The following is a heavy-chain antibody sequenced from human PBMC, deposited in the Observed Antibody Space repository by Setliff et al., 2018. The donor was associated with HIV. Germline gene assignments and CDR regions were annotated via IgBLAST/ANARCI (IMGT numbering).Heavy chain of an antibody. D-gene: IGHD3-22*01. CDR1: GGSISSGGYY. CDR3: ARDGYDSSGYFDY. CDR2: IYYSGST. Sequence: PSETLSLTCTVSGGSISSGGYYWSWIRQHPGKGLEWIGYIYYSGSTYYNPSLKSRVTISVDTSKNQFSLKLSSVTAADTAVYYCARDGYDSSGYFDYWGQGTLVTVSS. V-gene: IGHV4-31*03. J-gene: IGHJ4*02.